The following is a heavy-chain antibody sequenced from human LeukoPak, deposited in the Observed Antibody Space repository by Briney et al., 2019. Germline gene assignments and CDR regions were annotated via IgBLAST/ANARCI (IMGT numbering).Heavy chain of an antibody. D-gene: IGHD2/OR15-2a*01. CDR3: ARDLSGWGNSIY. J-gene: IGHJ4*02. Sequence: AASVKVSCKASGYTFINYYLHWVRQAPGQGLVWMGQINPNTDGTNCARMFQGRVTMTADTSTSTVYMELNSLTSDDTAVYYCARDLSGWGNSIYWGQGTPVTVS. CDR1: GYTFINYY. CDR2: INPNTDGT. V-gene: IGHV1-46*01.